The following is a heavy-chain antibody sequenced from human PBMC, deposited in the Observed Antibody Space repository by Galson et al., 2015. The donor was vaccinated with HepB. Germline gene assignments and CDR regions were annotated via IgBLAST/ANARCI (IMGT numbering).Heavy chain of an antibody. D-gene: IGHD3-10*01. V-gene: IGHV3-9*01. CDR2: ISWNSGSI. CDR1: GFTFDDYA. Sequence: SLRLSCAASGFTFDDYAMHWVRQAPGKGLEWVSGISWNSGSIGYADSVKGRFTISRDNAKNSLYLQMNSLRAEDTALYYCATDLTRGVRGAYDYWGKGTLVTVSS. J-gene: IGHJ4*02. CDR3: ATDLTRGVRGAYDY.